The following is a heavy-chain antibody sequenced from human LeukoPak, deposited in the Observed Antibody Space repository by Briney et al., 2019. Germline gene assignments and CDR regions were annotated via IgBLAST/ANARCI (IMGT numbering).Heavy chain of an antibody. CDR2: IYSSGST. J-gene: IGHJ6*03. Sequence: SETLSLTCDVSGGPIRGFYWTWIRQPVGKEPEWIGRIYSSGSTNYNPSLKSRVTISVDTSKNQFSLKLSSVTAADTAVYYCARSGYYYYYYYMDVWGKGITVTVSS. CDR1: GGPIRGFY. V-gene: IGHV4-59*10. D-gene: IGHD3-22*01. CDR3: ARSGYYYYYYYMDV.